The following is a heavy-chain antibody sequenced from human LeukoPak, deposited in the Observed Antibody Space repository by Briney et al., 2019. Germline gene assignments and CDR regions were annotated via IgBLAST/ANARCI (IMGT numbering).Heavy chain of an antibody. D-gene: IGHD3-9*01. V-gene: IGHV1-8*01. CDR1: GYTFTSYD. CDR2: MNPNSGNT. Sequence: ASVKVSCKASGYTFTSYDINWVRQATGQGLEWMGWMNPNSGNTGYAQKFQGRVTMTRNTSISTAYMELSSLRSGDTAVYYCARAGAGGYYDILTGYYNVYAFDIWGQGTMVTVSS. J-gene: IGHJ3*02. CDR3: ARAGAGGYYDILTGYYNVYAFDI.